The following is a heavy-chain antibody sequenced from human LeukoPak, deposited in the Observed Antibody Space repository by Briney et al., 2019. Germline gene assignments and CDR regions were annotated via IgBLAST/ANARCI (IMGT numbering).Heavy chain of an antibody. CDR3: AKSDCGSDGCKLLNY. CDR1: GFMFSHHT. D-gene: IGHD2-21*01. Sequence: GGSLRLSCAASGFMFSHHTMAWVRQAPGKRLEWVSSISGSGDATRYADSLMGRFSISRDNSKNTVSLQMNSLRAEDTAVYFCAKSDCGSDGCKLLNYWGQGTLVTASS. J-gene: IGHJ4*02. CDR2: ISGSGDAT. V-gene: IGHV3-23*01.